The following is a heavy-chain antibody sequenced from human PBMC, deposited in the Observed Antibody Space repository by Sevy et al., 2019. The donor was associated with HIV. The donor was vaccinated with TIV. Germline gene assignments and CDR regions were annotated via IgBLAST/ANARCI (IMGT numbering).Heavy chain of an antibody. CDR1: GFNFSNYG. V-gene: IGHV3-30*18. J-gene: IGHJ6*02. D-gene: IGHD3-3*01. CDR2: ISYEGSHK. Sequence: GGSLRLSCAVSGFNFSNYGMEWVRQVPGKGLEWVALISYEGSHKYYADSVKGRFTISRDNSKNTVSLQMSSLRVEDTAVYYCAKDMLRLTMFGVVVEYYHYSLDVWGQGTTVTVSS. CDR3: AKDMLRLTMFGVVVEYYHYSLDV.